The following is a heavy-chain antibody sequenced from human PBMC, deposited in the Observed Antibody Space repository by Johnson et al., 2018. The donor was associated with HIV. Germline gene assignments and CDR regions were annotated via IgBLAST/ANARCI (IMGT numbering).Heavy chain of an antibody. Sequence: VQLVESGGGVVQPGGSLRLSCAASGFTFSSYWMHWVRQAPGKGLVWVSRINSDGSSTSYADSVKGRFTITRDNSKNTLYPQMNSLRDEDPAVYYCAKVGATVVTPRGEAFDIWGQGAMVTVSS. CDR2: INSDGSST. V-gene: IGHV3-74*02. D-gene: IGHD4-23*01. CDR3: AKVGATVVTPRGEAFDI. J-gene: IGHJ3*02. CDR1: GFTFSSYW.